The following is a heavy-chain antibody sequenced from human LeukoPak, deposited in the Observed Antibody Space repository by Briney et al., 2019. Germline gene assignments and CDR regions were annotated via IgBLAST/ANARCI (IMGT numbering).Heavy chain of an antibody. D-gene: IGHD1-1*01. CDR1: GYTFDTSS. V-gene: IGHV1-18*01. J-gene: IGHJ3*02. CDR3: TRVRNSNNWWGAFDI. Sequence: ASVKVSCKAFGYTFDTSSITWVRQAPGQRLDWMGWISPQSGNTQYAQGVQGRVTMTTDTSRSTAYMELRSLRPDDTAVYYCTRVRNSNNWWGAFDIWGQGTMVTVS. CDR2: ISPQSGNT.